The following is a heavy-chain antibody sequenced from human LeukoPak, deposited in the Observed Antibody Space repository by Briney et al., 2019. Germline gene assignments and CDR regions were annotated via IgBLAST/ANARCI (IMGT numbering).Heavy chain of an antibody. J-gene: IGHJ5*02. Sequence: GESLRLSCAASGFTFSSYSMNWVRQAPGKGLEWISYISSASNTIYYADSVKGRFTISRHNAKNSVYLHMKSLRAEDTAMYYCARDGWFGDYNWFDPWGQGTLVTVSS. CDR2: ISSASNTI. D-gene: IGHD3-10*01. CDR1: GFTFSSYS. CDR3: ARDGWFGDYNWFDP. V-gene: IGHV3-48*01.